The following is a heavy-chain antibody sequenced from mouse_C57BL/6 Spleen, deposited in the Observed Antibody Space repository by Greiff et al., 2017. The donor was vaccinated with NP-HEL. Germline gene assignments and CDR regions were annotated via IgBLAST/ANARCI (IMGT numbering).Heavy chain of an antibody. CDR1: GYAFSSSW. CDR2: IYPGDGDT. CDR3: ARSGGNWDENYYAMDY. V-gene: IGHV1-82*01. J-gene: IGHJ4*01. Sequence: VQVVESGPELVKPGASVKISCKASGYAFSSSWMNWVKQRPGKGLEWIGRIYPGDGDTNYNGKFKGKATLTADKASSKDYMQLSSLTSEDSAVYFCARSGGNWDENYYAMDYWGQGTSVTVSS. D-gene: IGHD4-1*01.